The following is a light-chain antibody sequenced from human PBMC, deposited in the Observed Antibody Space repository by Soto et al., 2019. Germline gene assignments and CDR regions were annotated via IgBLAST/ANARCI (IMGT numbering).Light chain of an antibody. CDR3: QQSYSTPRT. CDR2: AAS. Sequence: DIQMTQSPSSLSASVGDRLTITCRASQTISSYLNWYQQKPGKAPKLLIYAASSLQSGVPSRFSGSGSGTDFTLTISSLQPEDFATYYCQQSYSTPRTFGQGTKLEIK. CDR1: QTISSY. V-gene: IGKV1-39*01. J-gene: IGKJ2*01.